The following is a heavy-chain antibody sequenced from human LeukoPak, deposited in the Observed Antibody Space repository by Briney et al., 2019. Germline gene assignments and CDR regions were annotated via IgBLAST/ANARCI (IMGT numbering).Heavy chain of an antibody. CDR1: GYTFTGYY. CDR3: ARVGRAARPYNLGFDP. J-gene: IGHJ5*02. Sequence: ASVKVSCKASGYTFTGYYMHWVRQAPGQGLEWMGWINPNSGGTNYAQKFQGRVTMTRDTSISTAYMDLSRLRSDDTAVYYCARVGRAARPYNLGFDPWGQGTLVTVSS. D-gene: IGHD6-6*01. CDR2: INPNSGGT. V-gene: IGHV1-2*02.